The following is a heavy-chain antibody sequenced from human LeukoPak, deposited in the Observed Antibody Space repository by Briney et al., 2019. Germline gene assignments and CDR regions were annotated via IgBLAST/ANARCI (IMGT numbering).Heavy chain of an antibody. CDR3: AKDIWVYQYSSGWFGALDY. J-gene: IGHJ4*02. Sequence: GGSLRLSCAASGFTFDDYAMHWVRQAPGKGLEWVSLISGDGGSTYYADSVKGRFTISRDNSKNSLYLQMISLRTEDTALYYCAKDIWVYQYSSGWFGALDYWGQGTLVTVSS. D-gene: IGHD6-19*01. V-gene: IGHV3-43*02. CDR2: ISGDGGST. CDR1: GFTFDDYA.